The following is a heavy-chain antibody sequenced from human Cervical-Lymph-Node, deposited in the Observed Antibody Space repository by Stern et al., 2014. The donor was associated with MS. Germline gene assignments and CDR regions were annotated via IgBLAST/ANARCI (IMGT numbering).Heavy chain of an antibody. V-gene: IGHV2-5*01. CDR1: GFSLSTRAVG. D-gene: IGHD3-22*01. CDR3: AHASNYYDTTGPFDY. CDR2: IYWNDDK. Sequence: QVTLRESGPTLVRPTQTLTLTCTFSGFSLSTRAVGVGWIRQPPGKALEWLGIIYWNDDKYWPPSLKNRLAITKDTSKNQVVLTLSNMDPADTGTYYCAHASNYYDTTGPFDYWGQGTLVTVSS. J-gene: IGHJ4*02.